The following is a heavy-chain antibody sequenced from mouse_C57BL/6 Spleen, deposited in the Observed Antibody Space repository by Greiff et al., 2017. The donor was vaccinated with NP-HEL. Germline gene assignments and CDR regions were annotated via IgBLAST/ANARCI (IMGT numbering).Heavy chain of an antibody. D-gene: IGHD4-1*01. CDR3: ARDLGGGLFAY. V-gene: IGHV5-16*01. J-gene: IGHJ3*01. Sequence: EVKVVESEGGLVQPGSSMKLSCTASGFTFSDYYMAWVRQVPEKGLEWVANINYDGSSTYYLDSLKSRFIISRDNAKNILYLQMSSLKSEDTATYYCARDLGGGLFAYWGQGTLVTVSA. CDR2: INYDGSST. CDR1: GFTFSDYY.